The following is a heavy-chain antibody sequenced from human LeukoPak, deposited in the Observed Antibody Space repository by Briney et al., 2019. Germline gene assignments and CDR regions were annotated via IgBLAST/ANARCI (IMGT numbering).Heavy chain of an antibody. CDR1: GFTFSTYA. J-gene: IGHJ4*02. D-gene: IGHD1-1*01. V-gene: IGHV3-33*06. CDR3: AKDPWTGTTGTFDY. Sequence: GGSLRLSCAASGFTFSTYAMSWVRQAPGKGLEWVAVIWYDGSNKYYADSVKGRFTISRDNSKNTLYLQMNSLRAEDTAVYYCAKDPWTGTTGTFDYWGQGTLVTVSS. CDR2: IWYDGSNK.